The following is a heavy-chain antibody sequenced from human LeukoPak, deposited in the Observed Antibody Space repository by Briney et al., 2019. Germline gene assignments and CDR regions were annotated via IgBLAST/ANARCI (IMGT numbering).Heavy chain of an antibody. CDR1: GYTFTSYG. J-gene: IGHJ2*01. D-gene: IGHD6-13*01. CDR2: ISAYNGNT. V-gene: IGHV1-18*01. CDR3: AREGLIAAAGTCWFDP. Sequence: ASVKVPCKASGYTFTSYGISWVRQAPGQGLEWMGWISAYNGNTNYAQKLQGRVTMTTDTSTSTAYMELRSLRSDDTAVYYCAREGLIAAAGTCWFDPWGRGTLVTVSS.